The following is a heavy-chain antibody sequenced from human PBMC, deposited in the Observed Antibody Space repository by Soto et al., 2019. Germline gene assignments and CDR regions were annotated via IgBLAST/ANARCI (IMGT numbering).Heavy chain of an antibody. CDR1: GFTFSSYG. Sequence: GGSLRLSCAASGFTFSSYGMHWVRQAPGKGLEWVAVIWYDGSNKYYADSVKGRFTISRDNSKNTLYLQMNSLRAEDTAVYYCARDPQQQLNLHYYYMDVWGKGTTVTVSS. V-gene: IGHV3-33*01. J-gene: IGHJ6*03. CDR3: ARDPQQQLNLHYYYMDV. D-gene: IGHD6-13*01. CDR2: IWYDGSNK.